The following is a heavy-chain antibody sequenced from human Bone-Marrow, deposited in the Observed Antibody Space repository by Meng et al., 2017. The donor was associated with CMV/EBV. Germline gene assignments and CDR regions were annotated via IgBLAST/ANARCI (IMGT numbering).Heavy chain of an antibody. D-gene: IGHD5-24*01. J-gene: IGHJ4*02. CDR2: IKQDGSEK. V-gene: IGHV3-7*01. Sequence: GESLRLSCAASGFTFSSYWMSWVRQAPGKGLEWVANIKQDGSEKYYVDSVKGRFTISRDNAKNSLYLQMNSLRAEDTAVYYCAKDLAMATMGYWGQGTLVTSPQ. CDR1: GFTFSSYW. CDR3: AKDLAMATMGY.